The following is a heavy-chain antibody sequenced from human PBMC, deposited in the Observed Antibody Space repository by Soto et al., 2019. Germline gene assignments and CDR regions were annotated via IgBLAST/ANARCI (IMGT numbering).Heavy chain of an antibody. CDR3: ARDRSRVAVDFDY. CDR1: VYSFTSYW. CDR2: IYPGDSDT. Sequence: PGESLKISCKGSVYSFTSYWIGWVRQMPGKGLEWMGIIYPGDSDTRYSPSFQGQVTISADKSISTAYLQWSSLKASDTAMYYCARDRSRVAVDFDYWAQGTLVTVSS. D-gene: IGHD6-19*01. J-gene: IGHJ4*02. V-gene: IGHV5-51*01.